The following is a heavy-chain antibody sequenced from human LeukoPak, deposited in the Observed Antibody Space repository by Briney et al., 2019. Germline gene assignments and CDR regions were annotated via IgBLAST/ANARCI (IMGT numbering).Heavy chain of an antibody. CDR2: IKSKTDGGTT. CDR1: GFTFSNAW. CDR3: TTGPVGGSYYDGYYYYYMDV. Sequence: GGSLRLSCAASGFTFSNAWMSWVRQAPGKGLEWVGRIKSKTDGGTTDYAAPVKGRFTISRDDSNNTLYLQMNSLKTEDTAVYYCTTGPVGGSYYDGYYYYYMDVWGKGTTVTVSS. V-gene: IGHV3-15*01. J-gene: IGHJ6*03. D-gene: IGHD1-26*01.